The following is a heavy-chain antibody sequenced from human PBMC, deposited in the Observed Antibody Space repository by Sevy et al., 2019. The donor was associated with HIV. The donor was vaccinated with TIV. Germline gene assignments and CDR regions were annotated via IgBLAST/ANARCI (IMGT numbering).Heavy chain of an antibody. V-gene: IGHV3-30-3*01. CDR1: GFTFSSYA. D-gene: IGHD4-17*01. J-gene: IGHJ5*02. CDR3: ARDQHDYAGNVRTGWFDP. Sequence: GGSLRLSCAASGFTFSSYAMHWVRQAPGKGLEWVADIIYDGSNKYYADSVKGRFTISRDNSKNTLSLQMNSLRAEDTAVYYCARDQHDYAGNVRTGWFDPWGQGTLVTVSS. CDR2: IIYDGSNK.